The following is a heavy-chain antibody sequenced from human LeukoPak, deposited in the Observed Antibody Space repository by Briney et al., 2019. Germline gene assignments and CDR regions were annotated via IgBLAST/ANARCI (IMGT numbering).Heavy chain of an antibody. D-gene: IGHD3-22*01. J-gene: IGHJ4*02. CDR1: GGSISSSSYY. Sequence: PSETLSLTCTVSGGSISSSSYYWGWIRQPPGKGLEWIGSIYHSGSTYYNPSLKSRVTISVDTSKNQFSLKLSSVTAADTAVYYCARDPHSSGYPYYFDYWGQGTLVTVSS. CDR3: ARDPHSSGYPYYFDY. V-gene: IGHV4-39*07. CDR2: IYHSGST.